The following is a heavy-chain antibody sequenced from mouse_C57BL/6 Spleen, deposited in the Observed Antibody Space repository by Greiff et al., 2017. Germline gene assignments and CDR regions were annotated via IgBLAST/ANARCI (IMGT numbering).Heavy chain of an antibody. CDR3: ARSTTGGVYYFDY. D-gene: IGHD1-1*01. J-gene: IGHJ2*01. CDR2: ISGGGGNT. V-gene: IGHV5-9*01. CDR1: GFTFSSYT. Sequence: EVMLVESGGGLVKPGGSLKLSCAASGFTFSSYTMSWVRQTPEKRLEWVATISGGGGNTYYPASVKGRFTISRDNAKNTLYLQMSSLRSEDTALYYCARSTTGGVYYFDYWGQGTTLTVSS.